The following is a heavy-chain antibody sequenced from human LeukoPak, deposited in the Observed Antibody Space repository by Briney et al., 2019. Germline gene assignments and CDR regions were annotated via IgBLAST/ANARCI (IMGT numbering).Heavy chain of an antibody. D-gene: IGHD1-7*01. J-gene: IGHJ6*02. V-gene: IGHV3-33*01. CDR1: GFTFTNYG. CDR3: ARDRSHITGTTRYYYGMDV. Sequence: GRSLRLSCAASGFTFTNYGMHWLRQAPGKGLEWVAVIWYDGSNKYYTGSVKGRFTISRDNSKNTLFLQMNSLRAEDTAVYYCARDRSHITGTTRYYYGMDVWGPGTTVTVSS. CDR2: IWYDGSNK.